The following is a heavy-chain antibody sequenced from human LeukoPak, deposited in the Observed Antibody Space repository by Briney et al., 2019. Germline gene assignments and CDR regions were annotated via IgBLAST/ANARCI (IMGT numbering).Heavy chain of an antibody. J-gene: IGHJ6*02. CDR2: IYYSGST. D-gene: IGHD2-2*03. Sequence: SETLSLTCTVSGGPISSGGYYWSWIRQHPGKGLEWIGYIYYSGSTYYNPSLKSRVTISVDTSKNQFSLKLSSVTAADTAVYYCARVDSYYYYGMDVWGQGTTVTVSS. CDR1: GGPISSGGYY. V-gene: IGHV4-31*03. CDR3: ARVDSYYYYGMDV.